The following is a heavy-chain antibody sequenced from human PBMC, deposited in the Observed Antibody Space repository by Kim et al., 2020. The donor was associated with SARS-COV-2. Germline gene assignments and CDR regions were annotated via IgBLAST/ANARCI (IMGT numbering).Heavy chain of an antibody. CDR2: INHSGST. CDR3: ARGRAKYYGSVNWFDP. CDR1: GGSFSGYY. V-gene: IGHV4-34*01. J-gene: IGHJ5*02. Sequence: SQTLSLTCAVYGGSFSGYYWSWIRQPPGKGLEWIGEINHSGSTNYNPSLKSRVTISVDTSKNQFSLKLSSVTAADTAVYYCARGRAKYYGSVNWFDPWGQGTLVTVSS. D-gene: IGHD3-10*01.